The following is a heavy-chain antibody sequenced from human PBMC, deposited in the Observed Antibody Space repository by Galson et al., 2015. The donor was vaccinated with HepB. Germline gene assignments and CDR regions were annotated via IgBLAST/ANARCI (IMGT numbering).Heavy chain of an antibody. D-gene: IGHD3-3*01. Sequence: QSGAEVKKPGESLKISCKGSGYSFTSYWIGWVRQMPGKGLEWMGIIYPGDSDTRYSPSFQGQVTISADKSISTAYLQWSSLKASDTAMYYCARHVSHYDFWSGYYTYYGMDVWGQGTTVTVSS. CDR2: IYPGDSDT. V-gene: IGHV5-51*01. CDR1: GYSFTSYW. CDR3: ARHVSHYDFWSGYYTYYGMDV. J-gene: IGHJ6*02.